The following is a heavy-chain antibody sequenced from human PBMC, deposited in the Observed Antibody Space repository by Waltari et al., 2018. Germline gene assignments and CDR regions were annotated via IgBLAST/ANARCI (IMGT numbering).Heavy chain of an antibody. CDR2: ISGDSRFI. Sequence: EVQLVESGGGLVQPGGSLRLSCEASGFTFRGYSMNWVRQAPGKGLEWVSSISGDSRFIYYADSVNGRFTISSDDAKNSLYLQMNSLRVEDTAVYYCARDRRGYFDYWGPGTLVSVSS. J-gene: IGHJ4*02. CDR1: GFTFRGYS. CDR3: ARDRRGYFDY. V-gene: IGHV3-21*01. D-gene: IGHD3-16*01.